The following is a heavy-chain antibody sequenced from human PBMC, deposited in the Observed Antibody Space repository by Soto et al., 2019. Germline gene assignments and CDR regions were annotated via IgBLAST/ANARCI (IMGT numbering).Heavy chain of an antibody. CDR3: AGEVGGTGLHL. CDR2: IIPMYGIA. CDR1: GGTFKMYG. Sequence: QVQLVQSGAEVKKPGSSVRVSCRTSGGTFKMYGFSWVRQAPGQGLEWMGGIIPMYGIANYGQIFQGRLTITADESTNTVYMDLTSLKSEDTAVYYCAGEVGGTGLHLWGQGTQVTVSS. V-gene: IGHV1-69*12. J-gene: IGHJ5*02. D-gene: IGHD1-26*01.